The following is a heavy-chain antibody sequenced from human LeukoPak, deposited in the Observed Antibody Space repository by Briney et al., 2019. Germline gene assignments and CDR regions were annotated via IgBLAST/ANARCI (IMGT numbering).Heavy chain of an antibody. D-gene: IGHD6-19*01. CDR2: ISSRSTTI. CDR1: GFTFSTYT. CDR3: ARGQPRIAVADYYFDF. V-gene: IGHV3-48*02. Sequence: PGGSLRLSCAASGFTFSTYTMNWVRQAPGKGLEWISYISSRSTTIYYANSVKGRFTISRDNAQNSLYLQMSSLRDDDTAQYYCARGQPRIAVADYYFDFWGQGALVTVSS. J-gene: IGHJ4*02.